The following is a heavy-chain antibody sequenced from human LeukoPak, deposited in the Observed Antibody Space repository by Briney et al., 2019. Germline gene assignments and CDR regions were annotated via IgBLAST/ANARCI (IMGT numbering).Heavy chain of an antibody. Sequence: PSETLSLTCAVYGGSFSGYYWSWIRQPPGKGLEWIGEINHSRSTNYNPSLKSRVTISVDTSKNQFSLKLSSVTAADTAVYYCAREMATVWFDYWGQGTLVTVSS. D-gene: IGHD5-24*01. CDR1: GGSFSGYY. CDR2: INHSRST. CDR3: AREMATVWFDY. J-gene: IGHJ4*02. V-gene: IGHV4-34*01.